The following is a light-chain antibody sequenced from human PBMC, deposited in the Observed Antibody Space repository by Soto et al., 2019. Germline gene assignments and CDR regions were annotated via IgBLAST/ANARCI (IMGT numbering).Light chain of an antibody. CDR2: GAS. V-gene: IGKV3-15*01. CDR1: QSVNSN. CDR3: QQRSNWPPIT. Sequence: ETVMTQSPATLSVSPGERATLTCRASQSVNSNLAWYQQKLDQAPRVLIYGASTRATGIPDRFSGSGSGTEFILTISSLQSEDFAVYYCQQRSNWPPITFGQGTRLEIK. J-gene: IGKJ5*01.